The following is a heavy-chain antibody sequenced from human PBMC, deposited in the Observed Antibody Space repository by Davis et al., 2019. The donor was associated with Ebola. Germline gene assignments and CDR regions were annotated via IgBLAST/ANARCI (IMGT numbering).Heavy chain of an antibody. CDR2: IYYSGST. D-gene: IGHD3-10*01. J-gene: IGHJ5*02. V-gene: IGHV4-39*01. CDR1: GDSISSGSYY. CDR3: ARHGLTDGSGSYYPRWFDP. Sequence: MPSETLSLTCTVSGDSISSGSYYWGWIRQPPGKGLEWIGTIYYSGSTYYNPSLQSRVTISVDTSKNQFSLKLSSVTAADTAVYYCARHGLTDGSGSYYPRWFDPWGQGTLVTVSS.